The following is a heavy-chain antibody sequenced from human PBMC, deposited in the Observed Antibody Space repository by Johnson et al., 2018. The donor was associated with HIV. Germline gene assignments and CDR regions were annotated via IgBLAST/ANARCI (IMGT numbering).Heavy chain of an antibody. CDR3: ARDVKYYDSSGYYSDAFDI. CDR1: GFTFDDFG. J-gene: IGHJ3*02. D-gene: IGHD3-22*01. CDR2: INWNGATT. Sequence: MQLVESGGGLVQPGGSLRLSCAASGFTFDDFGMSWVRQAPGKGLEWVSGINWNGATTGYADSVQGRFTISRDNAKKSLYLQVNSLRGEDTALYYCARDVKYYDSSGYYSDAFDIWGQGTLVTVSS. V-gene: IGHV3-20*04.